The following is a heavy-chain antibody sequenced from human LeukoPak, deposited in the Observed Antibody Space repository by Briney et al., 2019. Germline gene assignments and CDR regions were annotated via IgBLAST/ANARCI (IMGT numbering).Heavy chain of an antibody. Sequence: GGSLRLSCAASGFTFSSYDMHWVRQAPGKGLEWVAVIWYDGSNKYYADSVKGRFTISRDNSKNMLYLQMNSLRAEDTAVYYCARSPGSFDYWGQGTLVTVSP. D-gene: IGHD2-15*01. CDR1: GFTFSSYD. V-gene: IGHV3-33*01. CDR3: ARSPGSFDY. CDR2: IWYDGSNK. J-gene: IGHJ4*02.